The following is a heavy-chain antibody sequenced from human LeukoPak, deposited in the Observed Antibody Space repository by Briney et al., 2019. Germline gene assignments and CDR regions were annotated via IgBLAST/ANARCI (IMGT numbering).Heavy chain of an antibody. V-gene: IGHV4-39*07. CDR3: ARIYCSSTTCYFDY. CDR2: IYYSGST. J-gene: IGHJ4*02. CDR1: GGSISSSSYY. D-gene: IGHD2-2*01. Sequence: KPSETLSLTCTVSGGSISSSSYYWGWIRQPPGKGLEWIGSIYYSGSTYYNPSLKSRVTISVDTSKNQFSLRLSSVTAADTAVYYCARIYCSSTTCYFDYWGQGTLVTVSS.